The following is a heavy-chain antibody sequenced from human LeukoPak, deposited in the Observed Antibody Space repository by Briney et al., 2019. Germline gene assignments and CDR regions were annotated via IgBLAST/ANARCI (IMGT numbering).Heavy chain of an antibody. CDR3: ARDFLGYCSGGSCYAFDP. J-gene: IGHJ5*02. V-gene: IGHV1-69*04. CDR1: GGTFSSYA. Sequence: SVKVSCKASGGTFSSYAISWVRQAPGQGLECMGRIIPILGIANYAQKFQGRVTITADKSTSTAYMELSSLRSEDTAVYYCARDFLGYCSGGSCYAFDPWGQGTLVTVSS. CDR2: IIPILGIA. D-gene: IGHD2-15*01.